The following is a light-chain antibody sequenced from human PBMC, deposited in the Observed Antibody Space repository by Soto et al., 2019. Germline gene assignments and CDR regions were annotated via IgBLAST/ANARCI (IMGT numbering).Light chain of an antibody. CDR2: AAS. CDR3: LEYYTYPT. CDR1: QGIRND. Sequence: AIQMTQSPSSLSASVGDRVTITCRASQGIRNDLGWYQQKPGKAPKLLIYAASSLQSGVPSRFSVTGSGADFSLSFSILQPEYVATYDCLEYYTYPTFGQGTKVEIQ. V-gene: IGKV1-6*01. J-gene: IGKJ1*01.